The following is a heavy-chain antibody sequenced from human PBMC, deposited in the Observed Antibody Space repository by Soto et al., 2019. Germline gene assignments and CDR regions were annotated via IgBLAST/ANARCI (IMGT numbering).Heavy chain of an antibody. V-gene: IGHV4-59*01. D-gene: IGHD3-3*01. Sequence: QVQLQESGPGLVKPSETLSLTCTVSGGSISSYYWSWIRQPPGKVLEWIGYIYYSGSTNYNPSLKSRVTISVDTSKNQFSLKLSSVPAADTAVYYCARAFDFWSGYNYCYYMDVWGKGHTVTVSS. CDR1: GGSISSYY. CDR3: ARAFDFWSGYNYCYYMDV. CDR2: IYYSGST. J-gene: IGHJ6*03.